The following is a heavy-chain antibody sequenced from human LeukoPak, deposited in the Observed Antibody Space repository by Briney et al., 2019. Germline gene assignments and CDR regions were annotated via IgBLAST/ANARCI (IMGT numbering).Heavy chain of an antibody. D-gene: IGHD1-26*01. CDR2: ISAYNGNT. V-gene: IGHV1-18*01. CDR1: GYTFTSYG. Sequence: ASVKVSCKASGYTFTSYGISWVRQAPGQGLEWMGWISAYNGNTNYAQKLQGRVTMTTDTSTRTAYMELRSLRSDDTAVYYCARDSGWELPVSDAFDIWGQGTMVTVSS. CDR3: ARDSGWELPVSDAFDI. J-gene: IGHJ3*02.